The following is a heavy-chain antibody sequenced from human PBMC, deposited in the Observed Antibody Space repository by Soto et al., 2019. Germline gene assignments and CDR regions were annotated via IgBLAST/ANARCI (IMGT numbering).Heavy chain of an antibody. V-gene: IGHV1-46*01. J-gene: IGHJ4*02. D-gene: IGHD3-10*01. Sequence: QVQLVQSGAEVKKPGASVKVSCKASGYTFSSYYMNWVRQAPGQGLEWMGIINPSGDSTSYAQKSXGXAIXTRNGSTGTFYMELSSLRSEDTAVYYCARSGLVDYRGQGTLVTVSS. CDR3: ARSGLVDY. CDR2: INPSGDST. CDR1: GYTFSSYY.